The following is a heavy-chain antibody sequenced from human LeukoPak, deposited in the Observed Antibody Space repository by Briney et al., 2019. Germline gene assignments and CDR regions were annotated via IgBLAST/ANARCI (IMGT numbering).Heavy chain of an antibody. Sequence: SETLSLTCAVYGGSFSGYYWSWIRQPPGKGLEWIGEINHSGGTNYNPSLKSRVTISVDTSKNQFSLKLSSVTAADTAVYYCARESTRKYAYYYYYYMDVWGKGTTVTVSS. CDR1: GGSFSGYY. CDR2: INHSGGT. V-gene: IGHV4-34*01. J-gene: IGHJ6*03. CDR3: ARESTRKYAYYYYYYMDV.